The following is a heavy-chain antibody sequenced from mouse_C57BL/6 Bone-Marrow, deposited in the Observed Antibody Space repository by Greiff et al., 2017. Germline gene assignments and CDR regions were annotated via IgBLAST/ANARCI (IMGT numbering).Heavy chain of an antibody. J-gene: IGHJ2*01. Sequence: VQVEESGAELAKPGASVKLSCKASGYTFTSYWMHWVKQRPGQGLEWIGYINPSGGYTKYNQKFKDKATLTADKSSSTAYMQLSSLTYEDAAVYYCYCDYDDVYFDYWGQGTTLTVSS. CDR1: GYTFTSYW. CDR2: INPSGGYT. CDR3: YCDYDDVYFDY. V-gene: IGHV1-7*01. D-gene: IGHD2-4*01.